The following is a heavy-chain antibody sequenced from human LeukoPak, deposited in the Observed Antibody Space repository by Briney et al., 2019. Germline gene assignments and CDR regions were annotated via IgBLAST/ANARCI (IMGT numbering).Heavy chain of an antibody. CDR1: GGSISSGDYY. Sequence: PSQTLSLTCTVSGGSISSGDYYWSRIRRPPGKGLEWIGYVYSSGGTHYNPSLKSRLSISVDTSKNQFSLKLSSVTAADTAVYYCARDLGATGYGSGSYFDSWGQGTLVTVSS. CDR2: VYSSGGT. V-gene: IGHV4-30-4*01. D-gene: IGHD3-10*01. J-gene: IGHJ4*02. CDR3: ARDLGATGYGSGSYFDS.